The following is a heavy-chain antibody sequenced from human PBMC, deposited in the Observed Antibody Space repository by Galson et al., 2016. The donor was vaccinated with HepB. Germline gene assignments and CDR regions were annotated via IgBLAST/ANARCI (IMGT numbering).Heavy chain of an antibody. CDR2: ISASKGNT. Sequence: SVKVSCKASGYTFTSNGISWVQQAPGQGLEWMGWISASKGNTNYAQKFQGRLTVTTDTSTRTAYMEWRNLRSDDTAVYYGARDRDHGLDNWGQGTMVTVSS. V-gene: IGHV1-18*04. J-gene: IGHJ3*02. CDR1: GYTFTSNG. CDR3: ARDRDHGLDN. D-gene: IGHD2-8*01.